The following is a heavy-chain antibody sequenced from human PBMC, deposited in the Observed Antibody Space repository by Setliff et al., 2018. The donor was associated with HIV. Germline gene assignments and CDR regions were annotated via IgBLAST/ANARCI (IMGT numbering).Heavy chain of an antibody. CDR1: GYSVTNYW. Sequence: GESLKTSCKGFGYSVTNYWIGWVRQMPGKGLEWMGIIYPADSNTIYSPSFQHQVTISADKSFSTAFLQWSDVKASDSGIYFCARLGGSFGIPHFDFWGQGTPVTVSS. D-gene: IGHD3-3*02. CDR3: ARLGGSFGIPHFDF. V-gene: IGHV5-51*01. CDR2: IYPADSNT. J-gene: IGHJ4*02.